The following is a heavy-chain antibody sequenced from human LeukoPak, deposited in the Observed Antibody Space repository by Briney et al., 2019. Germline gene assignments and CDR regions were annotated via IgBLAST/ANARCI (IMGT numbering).Heavy chain of an antibody. Sequence: GGSLRLSCAASGFTFSSYSMNWVRQAPGKGLEWVSSISGSSSYIYYADSVKGRFTISRDNAKNSLYLQMNSLRAEDTAVYYCARGAYRFSYFDYWGQGTLVTVSS. V-gene: IGHV3-21*01. D-gene: IGHD3-16*02. CDR1: GFTFSSYS. CDR3: ARGAYRFSYFDY. CDR2: ISGSSSYI. J-gene: IGHJ4*02.